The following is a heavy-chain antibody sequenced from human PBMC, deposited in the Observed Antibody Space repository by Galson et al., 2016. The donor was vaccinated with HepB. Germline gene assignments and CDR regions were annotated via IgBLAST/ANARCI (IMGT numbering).Heavy chain of an antibody. CDR2: ISGSGDST. Sequence: SLRLSCAASGLTFSSYAMSWVRQAPGKGLEWVSSISGSGDSTLYADSVRGRFTTSRGNSRNTLFLQMNSLRAEDTAIYYCTGDYWGQGTLVTVSS. J-gene: IGHJ4*02. CDR1: GLTFSSYA. CDR3: TGDY. V-gene: IGHV3-23*01.